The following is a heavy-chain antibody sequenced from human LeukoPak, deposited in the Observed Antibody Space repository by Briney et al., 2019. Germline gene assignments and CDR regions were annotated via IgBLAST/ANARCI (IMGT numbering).Heavy chain of an antibody. CDR1: GGSFSGYH. V-gene: IGHV4-34*01. CDR2: INHSGST. D-gene: IGHD6-19*01. Sequence: SETLSLTCAVYGGSFSGYHWSWIRQPPGKGLEWIGEINHSGSTNYNPSLKSRVTISVDTSKNQFPLKLSSVTAADTAVYYCARLASGSYWGQGTLVTVSS. CDR3: ARLASGSY. J-gene: IGHJ4*02.